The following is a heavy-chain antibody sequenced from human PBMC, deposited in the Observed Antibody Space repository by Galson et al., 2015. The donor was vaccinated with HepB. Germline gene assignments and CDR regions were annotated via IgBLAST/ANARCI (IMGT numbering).Heavy chain of an antibody. D-gene: IGHD1-7*01. CDR3: ARDFAPYNWNYGDYYYYMDV. J-gene: IGHJ6*03. CDR1: GFTFSSYS. V-gene: IGHV3-21*01. Sequence: SLRLSCAASGFTFSSYSMNWVRQAPGKGLEWVSSISSSSSYIYYADSVKGRFTISRDNAKNSLYLQMNSLRAEDTAVYYCARDFAPYNWNYGDYYYYMDVWGKGTTVTVSS. CDR2: ISSSSSYI.